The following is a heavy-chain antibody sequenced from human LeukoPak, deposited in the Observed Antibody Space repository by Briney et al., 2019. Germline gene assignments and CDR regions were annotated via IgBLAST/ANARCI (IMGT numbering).Heavy chain of an antibody. J-gene: IGHJ4*02. CDR2: IYSGGNT. V-gene: IGHV3-66*01. D-gene: IGHD2-2*01. Sequence: GGSLRLSCAASGFTVISNYMSWVRQAPGKGLEWVSVIYSGGNTYCADSVKGRFTISRDNSKNTLYLQMSSLRAEDTGVYYCARDWGYCSSTSCHVFDYWGQGTLVTVSS. CDR3: ARDWGYCSSTSCHVFDY. CDR1: GFTVISNY.